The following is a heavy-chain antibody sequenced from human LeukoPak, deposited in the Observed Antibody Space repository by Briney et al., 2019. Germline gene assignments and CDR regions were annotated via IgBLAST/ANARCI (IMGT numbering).Heavy chain of an antibody. V-gene: IGHV3-66*01. CDR3: AREIRRRGGSFVSGELDS. CDR2: IYANGYT. CDR1: GDSISSNY. D-gene: IGHD3-10*01. J-gene: IGHJ5*01. Sequence: ETLSLTCTVSGDSISSNYMSWVRQAPGKGLEWVSVIYANGYTYYADSVKGRFTISRDSSKNTLYLQMNSLRAEDTAVYYCAREIRRRGGSFVSGELDSWGQGALVTVSS.